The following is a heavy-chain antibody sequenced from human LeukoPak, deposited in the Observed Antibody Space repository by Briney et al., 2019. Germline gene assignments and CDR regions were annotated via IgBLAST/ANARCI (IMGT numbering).Heavy chain of an antibody. CDR2: IYYSGST. V-gene: IGHV4-39*07. J-gene: IGHJ3*02. D-gene: IGHD6-19*01. CDR1: GGSISSSSYY. Sequence: PSETLSLTCTVSGGSISSSSYYWGWIRQPPGKGLEWIGSIYYSGSTYYNPSLKSRVTISVDTSKNQFSLKLSSVTAADTAVYYCARGGQWLVGEAFDIWGQGTMVTVSS. CDR3: ARGGQWLVGEAFDI.